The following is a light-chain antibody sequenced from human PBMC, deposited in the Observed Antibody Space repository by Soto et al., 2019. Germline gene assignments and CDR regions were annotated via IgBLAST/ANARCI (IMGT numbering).Light chain of an antibody. J-gene: IGLJ2*01. CDR3: SSYTSSSTLV. CDR1: SSDVGGYNY. Sequence: QSALTQPASVSGSPGQSMTISCTGTSSDVGGYNYVSWYQQHPGKAPKLMIYDVSNRPSGVSNRFSGSKSGNTPSLTISGLQAEDEADYYCSSYTSSSTLVFGGGTKLTVL. V-gene: IGLV2-14*01. CDR2: DVS.